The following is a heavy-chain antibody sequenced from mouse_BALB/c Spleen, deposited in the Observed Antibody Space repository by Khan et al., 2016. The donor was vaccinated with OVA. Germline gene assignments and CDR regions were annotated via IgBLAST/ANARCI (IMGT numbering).Heavy chain of an antibody. CDR3: ARRGLRWDFDY. Sequence: VQLQQSGAELAKPGASVKMSCKASGYTFINYWILWIKQRPGQGLEWIGYINPSTGYTEYNQNFKDKATFTADISSSTAYMQLSSLTSEDSAVYYCARRGLRWDFDYWGQGTTLTVSS. CDR2: INPSTGYT. CDR1: GYTFINYW. J-gene: IGHJ2*01. V-gene: IGHV1-7*01. D-gene: IGHD1-1*01.